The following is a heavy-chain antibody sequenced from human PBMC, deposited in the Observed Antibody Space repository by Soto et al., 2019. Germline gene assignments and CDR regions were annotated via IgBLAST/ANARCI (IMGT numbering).Heavy chain of an antibody. D-gene: IGHD6-13*01. CDR2: IYYSGST. CDR1: GGSISSYY. V-gene: IGHV4-59*08. J-gene: IGHJ5*02. Sequence: SETLSLTCTVSGGSISSYYWSWIRQPPGKGLEWIGYIYYSGSTNYNPSLKSRVTISVDTSKNQFSLKLSSVTAADTAVYYCARFAAGTVLWFAPWGQETLVTVSS. CDR3: ARFAAGTVLWFAP.